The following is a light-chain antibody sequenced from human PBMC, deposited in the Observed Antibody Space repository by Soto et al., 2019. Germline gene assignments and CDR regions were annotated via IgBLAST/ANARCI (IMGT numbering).Light chain of an antibody. V-gene: IGKV1-5*03. J-gene: IGKJ1*01. CDR3: QHYNSYSEA. Sequence: DIHMTPSPSTLSGSVGDRVTITCRASQTISSWLAWYQQKPRKAPKLLIYKASTLKSGVPSRFSGSGSGTEFTLTISSLQPDDFATYYCQHYNSYSEAFGQGTKVDIK. CDR1: QTISSW. CDR2: KAS.